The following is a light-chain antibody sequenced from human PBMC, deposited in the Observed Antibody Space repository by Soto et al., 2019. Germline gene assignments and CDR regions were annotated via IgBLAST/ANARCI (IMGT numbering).Light chain of an antibody. CDR1: QSVSSSN. V-gene: IGKV3-15*01. Sequence: EIVLTQSPGTLSLSPGERATLSCRASQSVSSSNLAWYQQKPGQAPRLLIYRASTRATGIPARFSGSGSGTAFTLTIGSLQSEDSAVYYCQQYDNWPPWTFGQGTKVDIK. J-gene: IGKJ1*01. CDR2: RAS. CDR3: QQYDNWPPWT.